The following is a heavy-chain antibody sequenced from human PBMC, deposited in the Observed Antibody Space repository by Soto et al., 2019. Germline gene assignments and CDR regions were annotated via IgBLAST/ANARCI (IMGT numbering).Heavy chain of an antibody. D-gene: IGHD1-26*01. CDR2: ISYDGSNK. J-gene: IGHJ4*02. CDR3: AKDFNPYSGSHAADY. Sequence: HPGGSLRLSCAASGFSISSYGMHWVRQAPGKGLEWVALISYDGSNKYYADSVKGRFTISRDNSKNTLYLQMNSLRAEDTAVYYCAKDFNPYSGSHAADYWGQGTPVTVSS. CDR1: GFSISSYG. V-gene: IGHV3-30*18.